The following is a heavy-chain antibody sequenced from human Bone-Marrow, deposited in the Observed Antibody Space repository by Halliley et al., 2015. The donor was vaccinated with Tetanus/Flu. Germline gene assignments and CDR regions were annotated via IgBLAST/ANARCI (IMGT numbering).Heavy chain of an antibody. CDR3: ARDPGAGLESFQH. Sequence: SLRLSCAASGFTFSSYNMNWVRQAPGKGLEWVSSISSGGIYIFYTDSVKGRFTISRDNAENSLYLQMNSLRAEDTAVYYCARDPGAGLESFQHWGPGTLVTVSS. D-gene: IGHD3-10*01. V-gene: IGHV3-21*01. J-gene: IGHJ1*01. CDR2: ISSGGIYI. CDR1: GFTFSSYN.